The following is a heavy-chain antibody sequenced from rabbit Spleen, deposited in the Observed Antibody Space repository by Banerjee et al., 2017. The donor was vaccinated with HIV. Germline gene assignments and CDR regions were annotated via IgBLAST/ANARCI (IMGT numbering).Heavy chain of an antibody. CDR1: GFSFSNKAV. D-gene: IGHD1-1*01. Sequence: QEQLVESGGGLVKPEGSLKLSCTGSGFSFSNKAVMCWVRQAPGKGLEWIGCINAVTGKAVYASWAKGRFTFSKTSSTTVTLQMTSLTAADTATYFCARDTSTSFSSYGMDLWGQGTLVTVS. CDR3: ARDTSTSFSSYGMDL. J-gene: IGHJ6*01. V-gene: IGHV1S45*01. CDR2: INAVTGKA.